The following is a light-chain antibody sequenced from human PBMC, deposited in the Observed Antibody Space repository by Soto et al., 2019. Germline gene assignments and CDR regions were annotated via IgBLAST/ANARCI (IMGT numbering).Light chain of an antibody. Sequence: EIMMTQSPGTLSVSPGEGATLSCTASQSVNLNLAWYQQKPGQPPRLLLYGASTRATGIPVRFRGSGSRPEFNLTLSKLQSEDSAVYYCHQYNSWPRGTFGPGTKVEIK. V-gene: IGKV3-15*01. CDR2: GAS. CDR1: QSVNLN. CDR3: HQYNSWPRGT. J-gene: IGKJ3*01.